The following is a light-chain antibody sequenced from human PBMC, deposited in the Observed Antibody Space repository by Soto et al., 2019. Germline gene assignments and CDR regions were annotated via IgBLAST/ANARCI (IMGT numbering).Light chain of an antibody. Sequence: DIQMTQSPSTLSASVGDRVTITCRASQSISSWLAWYQQKPGKAPNLLIYDASSLESGVPSRFSGSGSGTEFTLTISSLRPDDFATYYCQQYSDWPPTFGQGTKVDIK. CDR1: QSISSW. V-gene: IGKV1-5*01. CDR2: DAS. J-gene: IGKJ1*01. CDR3: QQYSDWPPT.